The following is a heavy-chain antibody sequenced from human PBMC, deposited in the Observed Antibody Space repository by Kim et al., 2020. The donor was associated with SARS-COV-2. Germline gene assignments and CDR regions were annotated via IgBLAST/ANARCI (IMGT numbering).Heavy chain of an antibody. J-gene: IGHJ4*02. V-gene: IGHV3-7*03. D-gene: IGHD3-16*01. Sequence: GGSLRLSCAVSGFTFSSYWMSWVRQAPGKGLEWVAKMSKDGSEKYYVDSVTGRFTISRDNANNLVYLQMNNLRVEDTAMYNCARGGGVAIFDYWGQGSLV. CDR2: MSKDGSEK. CDR3: ARGGGVAIFDY. CDR1: GFTFSSYW.